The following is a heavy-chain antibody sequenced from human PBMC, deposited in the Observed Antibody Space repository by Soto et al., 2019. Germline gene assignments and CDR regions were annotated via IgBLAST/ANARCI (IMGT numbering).Heavy chain of an antibody. Sequence: PWGSLRLSCAASGFTFSSYAMSWVRQAPGKGLEWVSAISGSGGSTYYADSVKGRFTISRDNSKNTLYLQMNSLRAEDTAVYYCAKDISVGGNTFERDYWGQGTLVTVSS. D-gene: IGHD1-7*01. CDR1: GFTFSSYA. CDR2: ISGSGGST. V-gene: IGHV3-23*01. J-gene: IGHJ4*02. CDR3: AKDISVGGNTFERDY.